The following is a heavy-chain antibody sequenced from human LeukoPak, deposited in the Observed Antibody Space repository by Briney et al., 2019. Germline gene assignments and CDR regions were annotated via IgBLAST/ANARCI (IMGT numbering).Heavy chain of an antibody. CDR1: GFTFSTYW. Sequence: GGSLRLSYAASGFTFSTYWVHWVRRAPGKGLEWVANIKQDGSEKNYVDSVKGRFTISRDNAKNSLYLQMNSLRAEDTAVYNCARDLDSYGWFDYWGQGTLVTVSS. D-gene: IGHD5-18*01. V-gene: IGHV3-7*01. CDR3: ARDLDSYGWFDY. CDR2: IKQDGSEK. J-gene: IGHJ4*02.